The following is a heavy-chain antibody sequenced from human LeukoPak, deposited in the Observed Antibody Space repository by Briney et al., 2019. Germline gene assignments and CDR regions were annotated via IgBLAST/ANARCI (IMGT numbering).Heavy chain of an antibody. D-gene: IGHD6-19*01. Sequence: GGSLRLSRAASGFTFSNAWMSWVRQAPGKGLEWVGRIKSKTDGGTTDYAAPVKGRFTISRDDSKNTLYLQMNSLKTEDTAVYYCTTKQWLVRRDYWGQGTLVTVSS. V-gene: IGHV3-15*01. CDR2: IKSKTDGGTT. J-gene: IGHJ4*02. CDR3: TTKQWLVRRDY. CDR1: GFTFSNAW.